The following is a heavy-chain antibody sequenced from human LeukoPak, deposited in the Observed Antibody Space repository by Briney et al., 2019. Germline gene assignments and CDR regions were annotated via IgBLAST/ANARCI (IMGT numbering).Heavy chain of an antibody. CDR1: GGSISNMSYY. V-gene: IGHV4-39*01. J-gene: IGHJ4*02. CDR2: ISDSGNT. CDR3: AREEKVLDYFDY. Sequence: KASETLSLTCTVSGGSISNMSYYWGWIRQPPGKGQEWIGKISDSGNTYYSPSLRSRVTISIDTSKNQFSLKLSSVTATDTAVYYCAREEKVLDYFDYWGQGTLVTVSS.